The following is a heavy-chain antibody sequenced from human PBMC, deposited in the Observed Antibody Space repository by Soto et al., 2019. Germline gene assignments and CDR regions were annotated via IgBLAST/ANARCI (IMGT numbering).Heavy chain of an antibody. CDR2: VSTNDDRT. CDR3: ARELNTESSAYYSFAF. J-gene: IGHJ4*02. CDR1: GYIFTAYG. D-gene: IGHD3-22*01. Sequence: QVQQVQSGPEVKMPGASVKVSCKTSGYIFTAYGLAWLRQAPGQRPEWMGWVSTNDDRTNYAQKFQGRVTMTTDRSTTTTSMELRSLRPDDTAVYYCARELNTESSAYYSFAFWGQGTLVTVSS. V-gene: IGHV1-18*01.